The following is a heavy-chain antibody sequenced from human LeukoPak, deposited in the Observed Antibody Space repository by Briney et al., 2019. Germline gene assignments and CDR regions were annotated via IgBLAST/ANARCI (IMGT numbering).Heavy chain of an antibody. CDR2: INHSGST. J-gene: IGHJ4*02. CDR3: ARGKGYYDSSAFGL. CDR1: GGSLSGYY. V-gene: IGHV4-34*01. D-gene: IGHD3-22*01. Sequence: PSETLSLTCAVYGGSLSGYYWSWIRQPPGKGLEWIGEINHSGSTNYNPSLKSRVTISVDTSRNQFSLRLSSVTAADTAVYYCARGKGYYDSSAFGLWGQGTLVTVSS.